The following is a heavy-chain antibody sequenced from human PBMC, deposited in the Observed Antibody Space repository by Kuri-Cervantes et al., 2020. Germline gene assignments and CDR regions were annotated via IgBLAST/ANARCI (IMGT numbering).Heavy chain of an antibody. CDR2: IGTAGDT. CDR3: ARDCSSAAEGCAYGMDV. D-gene: IGHD2-15*01. CDR1: GFNFDKYG. V-gene: IGHV3-13*01. J-gene: IGHJ6*02. Sequence: GGSLRLSCAASGFNFDKYGMHWVRQATGKGLEWVSAIGTAGDTYYPGSVKGRFTISRENAKNSLYLQMNSLRAGDTAVYYCARDCSSAAEGCAYGMDVWGQGTTVTVSS.